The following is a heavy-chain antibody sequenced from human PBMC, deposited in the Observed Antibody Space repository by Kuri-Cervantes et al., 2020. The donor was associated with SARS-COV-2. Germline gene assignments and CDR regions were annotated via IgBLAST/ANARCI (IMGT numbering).Heavy chain of an antibody. Sequence: ASVKVSCKASGYTFTTYGISWVRQAPGQGLEWMGWINAYNGNTNYAQKLQGRVTMTTDTSTTTAYMELSSLRSEDTAVYYCARAPRIGQQLVRRYYFDYWGQGTLVTVSS. CDR1: GYTFTTYG. V-gene: IGHV1-18*01. CDR3: ARAPRIGQQLVRRYYFDY. J-gene: IGHJ4*02. CDR2: INAYNGNT. D-gene: IGHD6-13*01.